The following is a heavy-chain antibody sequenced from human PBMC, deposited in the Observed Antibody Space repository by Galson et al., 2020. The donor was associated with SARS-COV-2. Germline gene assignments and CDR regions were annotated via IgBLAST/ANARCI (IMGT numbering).Heavy chain of an antibody. Sequence: SVKVSCKASGGTFSSYAISWVRQAPGQGLEWMGGIIPILGIANYAQKFQGRVTITADKSTSTAYMELSSLRSEDTAVYYCARDGFDYDFWGGFVSEYYTYYMAAWGKGTTVTVSS. V-gene: IGHV1-69*10. J-gene: IGHJ6*03. CDR3: ARDGFDYDFWGGFVSEYYTYYMAA. CDR1: GGTFSSYA. D-gene: IGHD3-3*01. CDR2: IIPILGIA.